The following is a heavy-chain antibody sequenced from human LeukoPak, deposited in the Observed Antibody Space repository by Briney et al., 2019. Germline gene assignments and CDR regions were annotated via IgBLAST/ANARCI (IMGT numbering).Heavy chain of an antibody. CDR1: GYSFTHYW. CDR3: ARQSRDGSKTRGYYFDY. V-gene: IGHV5-51*01. J-gene: IGHJ4*02. D-gene: IGHD3-10*01. CDR2: FYPADSDT. Sequence: GESLKISCKGSGYSFTHYWIGWVRQMPGKGLEWMGIFYPADSDTAYSPSFQGQVTISADKSISTVYLQWSSLKTSDTAMYYCARQSRDGSKTRGYYFDYWGQGTLVTVS.